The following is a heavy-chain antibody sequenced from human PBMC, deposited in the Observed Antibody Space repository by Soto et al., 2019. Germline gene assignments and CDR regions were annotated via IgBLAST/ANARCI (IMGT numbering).Heavy chain of an antibody. D-gene: IGHD2-8*01. CDR3: ASAPLRSCNNRVCSRGMDV. CDR1: GFTFSDNY. Sequence: GGSLRLSCAGSGFTFSDNYMAWIRQAPGKGLEWVSYINSNSLYTHYADSVKGRFTISRDNAKNSLYLQLNSLRAEDTAVYYCASAPLRSCNNRVCSRGMDVWGQGTRVTFSS. J-gene: IGHJ6*02. CDR2: INSNSLYT. V-gene: IGHV3-11*06.